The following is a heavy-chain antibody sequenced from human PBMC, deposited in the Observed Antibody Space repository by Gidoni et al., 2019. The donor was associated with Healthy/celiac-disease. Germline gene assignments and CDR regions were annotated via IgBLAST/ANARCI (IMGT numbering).Heavy chain of an antibody. CDR3: ARDARGYCSGGSCYHNWFDP. J-gene: IGHJ5*02. CDR2: INHSGST. V-gene: IGHV4-34*01. D-gene: IGHD2-15*01. CDR1: GGSFSGYY. Sequence: QVQLQQWGAGLLKPSETLSLTCAVYGGSFSGYYWSWIRQPPGKGLAWIGEINHSGSTNYNPSLKSRVTISVDTSKNQFSLKLSSVTAADTAVYYCARDARGYCSGGSCYHNWFDPWGQGTLVTVSS.